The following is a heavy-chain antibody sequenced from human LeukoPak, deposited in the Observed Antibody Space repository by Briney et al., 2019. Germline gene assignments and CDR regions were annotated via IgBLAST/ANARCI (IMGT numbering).Heavy chain of an antibody. CDR2: INPNSGGT. D-gene: IGHD4-17*01. CDR1: GYTFTGYH. V-gene: IGHV1-2*02. J-gene: IGHJ4*02. CDR3: AHLPNGHDDYGDYRLAYYFDY. Sequence: ASVKVSCKASGYTFTGYHMHWVRQAPGQGLEWMGWINPNSGGTNYAQKFQGRVTMTRDTSISTAYMELSSLRSEDTAVYYCAHLPNGHDDYGDYRLAYYFDYWGQGTLVTVSS.